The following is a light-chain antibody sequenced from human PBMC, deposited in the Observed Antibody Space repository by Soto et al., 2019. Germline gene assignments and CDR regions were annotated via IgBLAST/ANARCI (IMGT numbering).Light chain of an antibody. V-gene: IGKV1-5*03. CDR3: QQYRSFFT. CDR1: QTIHSW. CDR2: QAS. Sequence: DIQMTQSPSTLSASVGDRVTITCRASQTIHSWLAWYQHKPGKAPKLLIYQASILESGVPSRFSGGGFGTEFTLTISSLQTDDFATYYCQQYRSFFTFGPGTKVDIK. J-gene: IGKJ3*01.